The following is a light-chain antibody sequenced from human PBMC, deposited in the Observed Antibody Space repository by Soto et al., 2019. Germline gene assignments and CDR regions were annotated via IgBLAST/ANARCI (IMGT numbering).Light chain of an antibody. CDR3: QSFDSSLTTFYV. V-gene: IGLV1-40*01. CDR1: SSNIGAGYA. Sequence: QSAPTQPPSVSGAPGQRVTISCTGSSSNIGAGYAVHWYQQLPGTAPKLLIYVNNNRPSGVPDRFSGSKSGTSASLAITGLQAEDEADYYCQSFDSSLTTFYVFGTGTKVTVL. CDR2: VNN. J-gene: IGLJ1*01.